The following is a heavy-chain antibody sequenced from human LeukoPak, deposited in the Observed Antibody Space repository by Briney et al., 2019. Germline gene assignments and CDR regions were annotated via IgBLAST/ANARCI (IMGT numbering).Heavy chain of an antibody. CDR3: ARHPGMVRGYYYYYYYMDV. Sequence: PSETLSLTCSVSGGSISSSSYYWGWIRQPPGKGLEWIGSNYYSGSTYYNPSLKSRVTISVGTSKNQFSLKLSSVTAADTAVYYCARHPGMVRGYYYYYYYMDVWGKGTTVSISS. D-gene: IGHD3-10*01. CDR1: GGSISSSSYY. V-gene: IGHV4-39*01. CDR2: NYYSGST. J-gene: IGHJ6*03.